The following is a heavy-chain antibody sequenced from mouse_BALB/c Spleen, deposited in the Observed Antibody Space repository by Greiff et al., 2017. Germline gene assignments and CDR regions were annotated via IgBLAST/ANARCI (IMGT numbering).Heavy chain of an antibody. D-gene: IGHD2-14*01. CDR2: INPSTGYT. J-gene: IGHJ1*01. CDR1: GYTFTSYW. CDR3: ASNRYDGYWYFDV. V-gene: IGHV1-7*01. Sequence: LKQSGAELAKPGASVKMSCKASGYTFTSYWMHWVKQRPGQGLEWIGYINPSTGYTEYNQKFKDKATLTADKSSSTAYMQLSSLTSEDSAVYYCASNRYDGYWYFDVWGAGTTVTVSS.